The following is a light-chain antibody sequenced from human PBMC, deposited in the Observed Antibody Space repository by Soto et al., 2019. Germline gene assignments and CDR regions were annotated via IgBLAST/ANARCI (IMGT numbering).Light chain of an antibody. CDR2: AAS. CDR3: QQNYITPYT. V-gene: IGKV1-39*01. J-gene: IGKJ2*01. CDR1: ESISNY. Sequence: DIQMTQSPSSLSASVGDSVTITCRASESISNYLNWYQQKPGKAPKFLIYAASTLQSGVPSRFSGSRSGTDFTLTISSLQFEDFATYYCQQNYITPYTFGQGTKLEIK.